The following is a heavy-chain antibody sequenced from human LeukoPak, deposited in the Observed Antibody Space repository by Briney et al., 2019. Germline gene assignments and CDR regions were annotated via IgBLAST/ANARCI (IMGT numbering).Heavy chain of an antibody. Sequence: GSLRLSCAASGFTFSNYWMGWVRQAPGKGLEWLGFISGTGTTKYNPSLEGRATISVDTSKTQFSMNLISLTAADTAVYFCARHFVSKNYFEYWGQGILVSVSS. J-gene: IGHJ4*02. CDR1: GFTFSNYW. D-gene: IGHD2-21*01. V-gene: IGHV4-59*08. CDR2: ISGTGTT. CDR3: ARHFVSKNYFEY.